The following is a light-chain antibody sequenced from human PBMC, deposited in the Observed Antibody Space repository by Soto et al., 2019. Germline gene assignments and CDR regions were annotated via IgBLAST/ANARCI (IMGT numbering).Light chain of an antibody. J-gene: IGKJ4*01. V-gene: IGKV1-5*01. CDR3: QQLNSYTLT. Sequence: DIQRTQSPSSVSASVGDRVTITRRASQSISSWLAWYQQPPGKAPKVXIYDASSLESGVPSRFGGSGSGAAFTLAISSLQPEDVATDCCQQLNSYTLTFCGGTKVDIK. CDR1: QSISSW. CDR2: DAS.